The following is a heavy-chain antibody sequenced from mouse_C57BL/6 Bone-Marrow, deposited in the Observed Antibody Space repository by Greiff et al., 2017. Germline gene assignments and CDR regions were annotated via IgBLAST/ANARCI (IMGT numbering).Heavy chain of an antibody. CDR2: IYPGNSDT. CDR3: TKLPSVERYFDY. D-gene: IGHD1-1*01. Sequence: EVQVVESGTVLARPGASVKMSCKTSGYTFTSYWMHWVKQRPGQGLEWIGAIYPGNSDTSYNQKFKGKAKLTAVTSASAAYMELSSLTNEDSAVYYCTKLPSVERYFDYWGQGTTLTVSS. CDR1: GYTFTSYW. V-gene: IGHV1-5*01. J-gene: IGHJ2*01.